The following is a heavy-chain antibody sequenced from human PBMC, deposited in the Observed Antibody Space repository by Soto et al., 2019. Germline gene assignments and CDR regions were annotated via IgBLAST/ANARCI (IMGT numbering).Heavy chain of an antibody. CDR3: SRHTGITMIVVAGEYFDL. Sequence: QLQLQESGPGLVKPSETLSLTCTVSGGSISSSSYYWGWIRQPPGKGLEWIGSIYYSGSTYYNPSLKSRVTISADTSKNQFSLKLSSVTAADTAVYYCSRHTGITMIVVAGEYFDLWGRGTLVTVSS. CDR1: GGSISSSSYY. D-gene: IGHD3-22*01. CDR2: IYYSGST. J-gene: IGHJ2*01. V-gene: IGHV4-39*01.